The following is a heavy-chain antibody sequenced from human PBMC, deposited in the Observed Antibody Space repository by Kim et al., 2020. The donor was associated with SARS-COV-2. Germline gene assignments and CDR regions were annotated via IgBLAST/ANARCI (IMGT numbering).Heavy chain of an antibody. CDR1: GTTLRSYW. Sequence: GGSLRLSCAASGTTLRSYWMSWVRQAPGKGLEWVANIKEDGSEKFYVDSVKGRFTVSRDNAKNSLYLQMNSLRAEDTAVYYCARALGAPESDKWGQGTLVTVSS. J-gene: IGHJ4*02. CDR2: IKEDGSEK. V-gene: IGHV3-7*01. CDR3: ARALGAPESDK.